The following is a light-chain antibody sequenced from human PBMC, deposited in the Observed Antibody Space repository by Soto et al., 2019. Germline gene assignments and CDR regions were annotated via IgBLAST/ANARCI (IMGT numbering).Light chain of an antibody. CDR3: QQYYSTPLT. CDR2: WSF. Sequence: DIVMTQSPDSLAVSLGERAAINCKSSQSVLYSSNNKNYLAWYQQKPGQPPRLLIYWSFTRESGVPDRFSGSGSGTDFTLTISILQAEDVAVYYCQQYYSTPLTFGGGTKVEIK. J-gene: IGKJ4*01. CDR1: QSVLYSSNNKNY. V-gene: IGKV4-1*01.